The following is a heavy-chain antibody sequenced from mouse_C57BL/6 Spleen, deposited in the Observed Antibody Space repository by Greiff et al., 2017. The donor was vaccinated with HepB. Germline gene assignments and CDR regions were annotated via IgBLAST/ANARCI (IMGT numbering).Heavy chain of an antibody. D-gene: IGHD1-1*01. J-gene: IGHJ4*01. CDR3: ATKSHYYGSSYYAMDY. CDR1: GYTFTSYW. V-gene: IGHV1-74*01. Sequence: VQLQQSGAELVKPGASVKVSCKASGYTFTSYWMHWVKQRPGQGLEWIGRIHPSDSDTNYNQKFKGKATLTVDKSSSTAYMQLSSLTSEDSAVYYCATKSHYYGSSYYAMDYWGQGTSVTVSS. CDR2: IHPSDSDT.